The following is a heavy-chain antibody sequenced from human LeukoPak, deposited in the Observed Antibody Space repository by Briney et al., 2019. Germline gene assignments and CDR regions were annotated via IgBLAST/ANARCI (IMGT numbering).Heavy chain of an antibody. CDR3: AREYSSWGYFDY. J-gene: IGHJ4*02. CDR1: GGSFSGYY. CDR2: INHSGST. D-gene: IGHD6-6*01. V-gene: IGHV4-34*01. Sequence: SETLSLTCAVYGGSFSGYYWSWIRQPPGKGLEWIGEINHSGSTNYNPSLKSRVTISVDTSKNQFSLKLSSVTAADTAVYYCAREYSSWGYFDYWGQGTLVTVSS.